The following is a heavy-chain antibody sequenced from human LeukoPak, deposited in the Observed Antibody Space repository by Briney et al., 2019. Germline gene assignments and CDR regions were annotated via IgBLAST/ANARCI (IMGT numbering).Heavy chain of an antibody. J-gene: IGHJ4*02. V-gene: IGHV3-21*01. CDR2: ISSSSSYI. D-gene: IGHD1-26*01. CDR1: GFTFSSYS. Sequence: PGGSLRLSCAASGFTFSSYSMNWVRQAPGKGLEWVSSISSSSSYIYYADSVKGRFTISRDNAKNSLYLQMNSLRAEDTAVYYCARDPREWELRGEYFDYWGQGTLVTVSS. CDR3: ARDPREWELRGEYFDY.